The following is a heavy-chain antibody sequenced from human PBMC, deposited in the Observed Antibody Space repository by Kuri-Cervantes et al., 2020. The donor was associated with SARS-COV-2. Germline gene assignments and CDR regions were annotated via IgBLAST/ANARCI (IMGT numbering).Heavy chain of an antibody. D-gene: IGHD6-19*01. CDR2: ISYDGSNK. Sequence: GSLRLSCAASGFTFSSYAMHWVRQAPGKGLEWVAVISYDGSNKYYADSVKGRFTISRDNSKNTLYLQMNSLRAEDTAVYYCARELGSSGWNDAFDIWGQGTMVTVSS. CDR3: ARELGSSGWNDAFDI. CDR1: GFTFSSYA. V-gene: IGHV3-30-3*01. J-gene: IGHJ3*02.